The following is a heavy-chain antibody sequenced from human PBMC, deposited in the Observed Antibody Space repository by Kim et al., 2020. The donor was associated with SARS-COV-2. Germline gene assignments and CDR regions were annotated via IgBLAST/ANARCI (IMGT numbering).Heavy chain of an antibody. CDR1: GFTFGGYW. D-gene: IGHD3-3*01. V-gene: IGHV3-7*01. CDR2: INGDGSEK. J-gene: IGHJ4*02. Sequence: GGSLRLSCAGSGFTFGGYWMDWVRQAPGRGLEWVANINGDGSEKNSVDSVKGRFTVSRDNARKSLYLQMNGLRAKDTAVYYCLREATVYEEGYWGQGTLVTVSS. CDR3: LREATVYEEGY.